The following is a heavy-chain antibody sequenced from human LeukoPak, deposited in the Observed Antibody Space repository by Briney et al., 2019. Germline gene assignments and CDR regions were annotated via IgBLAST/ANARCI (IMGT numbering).Heavy chain of an antibody. CDR2: ISYDGSNK. Sequence: GGSLRLSCAASGFTFSSYGMHWVRQAPGKGLEWVAVISYDGSNKYYADSVKGRFTISRDNSKNTLYLQMNSLRAEDTAVYYCASGGYCGGDCYLGSIKNDAFDIWGQGTMVTVSS. CDR3: ASGGYCGGDCYLGSIKNDAFDI. D-gene: IGHD2-21*02. CDR1: GFTFSSYG. J-gene: IGHJ3*02. V-gene: IGHV3-30*03.